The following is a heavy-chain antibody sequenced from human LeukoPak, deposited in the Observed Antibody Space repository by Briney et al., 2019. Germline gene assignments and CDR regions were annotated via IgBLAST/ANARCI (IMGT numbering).Heavy chain of an antibody. Sequence: GASVKVSCKASGYTFTSYGISWVRQAPGQGLEWMGWISPYNGNTNYAQKLQGRVTMTTDTSTSTAYMELRSLRSDDTAVYYWARRVVPAAIGDYFDYWGQGTLVTVAS. V-gene: IGHV1-18*04. CDR2: ISPYNGNT. CDR3: ARRVVPAAIGDYFDY. J-gene: IGHJ4*02. D-gene: IGHD2-2*01. CDR1: GYTFTSYG.